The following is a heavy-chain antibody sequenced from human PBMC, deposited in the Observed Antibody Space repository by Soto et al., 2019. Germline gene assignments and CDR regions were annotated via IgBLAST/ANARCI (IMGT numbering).Heavy chain of an antibody. CDR2: ISAYNGNT. V-gene: IGHV1-18*01. CDR1: GYTFISYV. J-gene: IGHJ4*02. CDR3: ATYYDSSAHPDN. Sequence: QVQLVQSGAEVKKPGASVKVSCKASGYTFISYVFSWVRQAPGQGLEWMGWISAYNGNTNYAQRFQGRLTMTTDTSTSTAYMELRSLRSDDTAVYYCATYYDSSAHPDNWGQGTLVTVSS. D-gene: IGHD3-22*01.